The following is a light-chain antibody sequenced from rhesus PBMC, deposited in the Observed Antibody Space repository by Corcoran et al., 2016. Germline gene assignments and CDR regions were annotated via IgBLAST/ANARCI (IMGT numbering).Light chain of an antibody. V-gene: IGKV3-10*01. CDR2: GAS. CDR1: QSVSSY. J-gene: IGKJ3*01. CDR3: YRPSSGCT. Sequence: QVILTQSPATLSLSPGERATLSCRASQSVSSYLAWYQQKPGQAPRLPIYGASSRATGIPDRFSCSGSGTDFTLTISSLEPEFVGVYLCYRPSSGCTFGPGTKLDIQ.